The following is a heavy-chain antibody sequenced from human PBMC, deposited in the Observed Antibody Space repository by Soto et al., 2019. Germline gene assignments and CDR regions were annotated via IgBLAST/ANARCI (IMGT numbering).Heavy chain of an antibody. D-gene: IGHD2-8*01. V-gene: IGHV1-69*01. CDR3: ASRGRYCTNGVCYFRYYYYGMDG. CDR2: IITIFGTA. Sequence: QVQLVQSGAEVKKPGSSVKVSCKASGGTFSSYAISWVRQAPGQGLEWMGGIITIFGTANYAQKFQGRVTITADESTSTAYMELSRLRSEDTAVYYWASRGRYCTNGVCYFRYYYYGMDGWGQGTTVTVSS. CDR1: GGTFSSYA. J-gene: IGHJ6*02.